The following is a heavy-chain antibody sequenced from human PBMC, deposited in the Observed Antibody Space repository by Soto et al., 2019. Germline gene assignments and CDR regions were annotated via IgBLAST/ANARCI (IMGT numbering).Heavy chain of an antibody. J-gene: IGHJ4*02. CDR1: GDPITSYF. CDR3: ARTLSGFTYGSRQFYFDY. V-gene: IGHV4-4*07. Sequence: SETLFLTCTVSGDPITSYFWTWLRQPAGKGLEWIGHVFPGGPTSHNSSLKSRVSMSVDTSKNQFSLTLTSVTAADTAVYYCARTLSGFTYGSRQFYFDYWGQGTLVTVSS. D-gene: IGHD3-10*01. CDR2: VFPGGPT.